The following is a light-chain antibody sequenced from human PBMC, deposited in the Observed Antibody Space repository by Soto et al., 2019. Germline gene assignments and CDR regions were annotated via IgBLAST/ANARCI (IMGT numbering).Light chain of an antibody. CDR1: HSVNSK. J-gene: IGKJ5*01. Sequence: EIVMTQSPATLSVSPGERATLSCRASHSVNSKLAWYQQKPGQAPRLLIYDASTRATGIPARFSGSGSGTEFTLTISSLQSADFAVYYCQQYNNWPPITFGQGTRLEIK. CDR2: DAS. V-gene: IGKV3-15*01. CDR3: QQYNNWPPIT.